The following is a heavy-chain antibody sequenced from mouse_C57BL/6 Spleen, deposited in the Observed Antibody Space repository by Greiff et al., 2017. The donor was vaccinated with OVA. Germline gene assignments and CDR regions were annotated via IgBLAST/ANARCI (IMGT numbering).Heavy chain of an antibody. CDR2: INPSTGGT. Sequence: VQLQQSGPELVKPGASVKISCKASGYSFTGYYMNWVKQSPEKSLEWIGEINPSTGGTTYNQKFKAKATLTVDKSSSTAYMQLKSLTSEDSAVYYCARIGYYGFDYWGQGTTLTVSS. D-gene: IGHD1-1*01. J-gene: IGHJ2*01. CDR3: ARIGYYGFDY. V-gene: IGHV1-42*01. CDR1: GYSFTGYY.